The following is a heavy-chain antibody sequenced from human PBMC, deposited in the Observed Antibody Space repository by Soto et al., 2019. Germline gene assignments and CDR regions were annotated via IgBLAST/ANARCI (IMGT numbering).Heavy chain of an antibody. CDR2: IIPIFGTA. Sequence: QVQLVQSGAEVKKPGSSVKVSCKASGGTFSSYAISWVRQAPGQGLEWMGGIIPIFGTANYAQKFQGRVTITADESTSTAYMELSSLRSEDTAVYYCARDRDCSGGSCYSDWFDPWGQGTLVTVSS. D-gene: IGHD2-15*01. CDR3: ARDRDCSGGSCYSDWFDP. CDR1: GGTFSSYA. J-gene: IGHJ5*02. V-gene: IGHV1-69*12.